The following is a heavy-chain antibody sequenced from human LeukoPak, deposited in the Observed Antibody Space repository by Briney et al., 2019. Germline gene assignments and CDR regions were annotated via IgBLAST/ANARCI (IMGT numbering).Heavy chain of an antibody. CDR2: ISDSGSIT. CDR1: GFAFSSQA. D-gene: IGHD6-19*01. CDR3: AKDARRTSGWYFFDY. J-gene: IGHJ4*02. V-gene: IGHV3-23*01. Sequence: GGSLRLSCAASGFAFSSQAMGGVRQAPGKGLEGVSVISDSGSITYYADSVKGRFTISRDNSKNTLFLQMNSLRAEDTAVYYCAKDARRTSGWYFFDYWGQGTLVTVSS.